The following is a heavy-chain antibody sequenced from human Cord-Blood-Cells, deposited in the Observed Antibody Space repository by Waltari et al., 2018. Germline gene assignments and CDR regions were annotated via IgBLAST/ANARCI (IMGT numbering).Heavy chain of an antibody. V-gene: IGHV4-34*01. J-gene: IGHJ4*02. CDR3: ARGRDSSGYYFDY. CDR1: GGSFSGYY. Sequence: QVQLQQWGAGLLKPSETLSLTCAVYGGSFSGYYWSWIRQPPGKGLEWIGEINHSGSTNYNPSRKSRVTISVDTSKNQFSLKLSSVTAADTAVYYCARGRDSSGYYFDYWGQGTLVTVSS. D-gene: IGHD3-22*01. CDR2: INHSGST.